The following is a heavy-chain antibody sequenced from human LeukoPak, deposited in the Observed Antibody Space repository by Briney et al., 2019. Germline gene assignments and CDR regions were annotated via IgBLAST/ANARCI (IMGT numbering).Heavy chain of an antibody. J-gene: IGHJ4*02. D-gene: IGHD6-6*01. CDR3: ARLPGYSSSSRPVDY. V-gene: IGHV1-18*01. CDR1: GYTFTSYG. CDR2: ISAYNGYT. Sequence: ASVKVSCKASGYTFTSYGISWVRQAPGQGLEWMGWISAYNGYTNYAQNLQGRVTMTTDTSASTGYMELRSLRSDDTAVYYCARLPGYSSSSRPVDYWGQGTLVTVSS.